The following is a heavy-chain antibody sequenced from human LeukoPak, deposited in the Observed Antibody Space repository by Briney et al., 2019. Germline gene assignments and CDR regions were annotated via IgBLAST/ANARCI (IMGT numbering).Heavy chain of an antibody. CDR3: AKGAYYYDSSGYSYSDY. Sequence: GGSLRLSCAASGFTFSTYAMSWVRQAPGKGLDWVSGISASGNSPYYADSVKGRFTISRDNSKNTLYLQMNSLRAEDTAVYYCAKGAYYYDSSGYSYSDYWGQGTLVTVSS. V-gene: IGHV3-23*01. J-gene: IGHJ4*02. CDR1: GFTFSTYA. D-gene: IGHD3-22*01. CDR2: ISASGNSP.